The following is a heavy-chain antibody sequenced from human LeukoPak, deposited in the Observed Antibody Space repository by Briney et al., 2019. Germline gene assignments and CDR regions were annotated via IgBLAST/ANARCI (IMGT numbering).Heavy chain of an antibody. Sequence: PGGSLRLSCAASGFTFSSYEMNWVRQAPGKGLEWVSYISSSGSTIYYADSVKGRFTISRDNAKNSLYLQMNSLRAEDTAVYYCARPTMTTWLIDSWGQGTLVTVSS. CDR2: ISSSGSTI. J-gene: IGHJ4*02. D-gene: IGHD4-17*01. CDR3: ARPTMTTWLIDS. CDR1: GFTFSSYE. V-gene: IGHV3-48*03.